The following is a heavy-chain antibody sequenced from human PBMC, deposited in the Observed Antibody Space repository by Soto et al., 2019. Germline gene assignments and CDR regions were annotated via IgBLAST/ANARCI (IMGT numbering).Heavy chain of an antibody. CDR2: ISWNSGSI. CDR3: AKDRGYSSSWYFDY. CDR1: GFTFDDYA. D-gene: IGHD6-13*01. Sequence: EVQLVESGGGLVQPGRSLRLSCAASGFTFDDYAMHWVRQAPGKGLTWVSGISWNSGSIGYADSVKGRFTISRDNAKNSLYLQMNSLRAEDTALYYCAKDRGYSSSWYFDYWGQGTLVTVSS. V-gene: IGHV3-9*01. J-gene: IGHJ4*02.